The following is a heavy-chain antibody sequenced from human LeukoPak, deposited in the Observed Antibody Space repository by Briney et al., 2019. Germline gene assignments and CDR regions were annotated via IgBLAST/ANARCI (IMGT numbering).Heavy chain of an antibody. D-gene: IGHD3-22*01. CDR3: AKDTYYYDSSGYSANWFDP. CDR2: ISYDGSNK. J-gene: IGHJ5*02. V-gene: IGHV3-30*18. CDR1: GFTFSSYG. Sequence: GGSLRLSCAASGFTFSSYGMHWVRQAPGKGLEWVAVISYDGSNKYYADSVKGRFTISRDNSKNTLYLQMNSLRAEDTAVYYCAKDTYYYDSSGYSANWFDPWGQGTLVTVSS.